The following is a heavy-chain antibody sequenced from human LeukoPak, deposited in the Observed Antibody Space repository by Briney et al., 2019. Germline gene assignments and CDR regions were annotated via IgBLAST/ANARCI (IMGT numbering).Heavy chain of an antibody. CDR2: IKSKTDGGTT. CDR3: TTDPTVRGVIFDY. D-gene: IGHD3-10*01. CDR1: GFTFSNAW. V-gene: IGHV3-15*01. J-gene: IGHJ4*02. Sequence: PGGSLRLSCAASGFTFSNAWMSWVRQAPGKGLEWVGRIKSKTDGGTTDYVAPVKGRFTTSRDDSKNTLYLQMNGLKTEDTAVYYCTTDPTVRGVIFDYWGQGTLVTVSS.